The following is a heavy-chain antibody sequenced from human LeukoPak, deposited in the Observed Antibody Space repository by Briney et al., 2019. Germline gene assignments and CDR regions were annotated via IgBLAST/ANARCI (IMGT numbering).Heavy chain of an antibody. Sequence: PGGSLRLSCAASGFTFSSYGMHWVRQAPGKGLEWVAVIWYDGSNKYYADSVKGRFAASRDNSKDTLYLQMRSLRAEDTAVYYCARVGCSGGTCYSVGDYWGQGTLVTVSS. CDR1: GFTFSSYG. J-gene: IGHJ4*02. V-gene: IGHV3-33*01. CDR3: ARVGCSGGTCYSVGDY. CDR2: IWYDGSNK. D-gene: IGHD2-15*01.